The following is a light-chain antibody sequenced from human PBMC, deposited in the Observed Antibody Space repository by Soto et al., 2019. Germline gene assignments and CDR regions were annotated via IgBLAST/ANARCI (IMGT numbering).Light chain of an antibody. J-gene: IGKJ1*01. Sequence: PGERATLSCRTSLSVSVYLDWYQQKPGQAPRLLISDASNRATGIPARFSGSGSGTDFTLTSSSLEPEAFAVYFCHQYGMAPQTFGQGTKVEIK. V-gene: IGKV3-11*01. CDR1: LSVSVY. CDR2: DAS. CDR3: HQYGMAPQT.